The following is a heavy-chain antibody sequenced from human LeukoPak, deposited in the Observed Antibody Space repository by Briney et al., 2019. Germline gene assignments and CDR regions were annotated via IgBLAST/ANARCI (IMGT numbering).Heavy chain of an antibody. J-gene: IGHJ4*02. CDR2: IYYSGST. CDR3: ARGQGTVTTH. D-gene: IGHD4-17*01. CDR1: GGSISSGGYY. Sequence: PSQTLSLTCTVSGGSISSGGYYWSWIRQPPGKGLEWIGYIYYSGSTNYNPSLKSRVTISVDTSKNQFSLKLSSVTAADTAVYYCARGQGTVTTHWGQGTLVTVSS. V-gene: IGHV4-61*08.